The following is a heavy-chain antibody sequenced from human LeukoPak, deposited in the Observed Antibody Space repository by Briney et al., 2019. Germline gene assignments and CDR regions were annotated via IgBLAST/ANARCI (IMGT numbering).Heavy chain of an antibody. CDR2: IYHSGST. CDR1: GYSISSGYS. D-gene: IGHD2-21*01. V-gene: IGHV4-38-2*02. Sequence: SETLSLTCTVSGYSISSGYSWGWSRQPPGKGLEWIASIYHSGSTYYTPSLKRRVTISVDTSKNTFFLKLNSVSAADTAVYYCARGGAYSDSWGQGTLVTVSS. CDR3: ARGGAYSDS. J-gene: IGHJ4*02.